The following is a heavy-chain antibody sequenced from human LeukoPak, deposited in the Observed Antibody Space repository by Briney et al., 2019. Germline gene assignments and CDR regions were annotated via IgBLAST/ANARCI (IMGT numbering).Heavy chain of an antibody. J-gene: IGHJ3*02. V-gene: IGHV3-21*01. CDR1: GFTFSSYT. CDR3: ARDLLQYGDYRSNAFDI. Sequence: PGGSLRLSCAVSGFTFSSYTMNWVRQAPGKGLEWVSSISSSSNYIYYAKSVKGRFTISRDNAKNSLYLQMNSLRAEDTAVYYCARDLLQYGDYRSNAFDIWGQGTMVTVSS. CDR2: ISSSSNYI. D-gene: IGHD4-17*01.